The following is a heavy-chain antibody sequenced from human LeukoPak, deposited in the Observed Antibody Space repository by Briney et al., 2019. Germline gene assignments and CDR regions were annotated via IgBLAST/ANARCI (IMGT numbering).Heavy chain of an antibody. J-gene: IGHJ5*02. CDR2: FDPEDGET. CDR1: GYTLTELS. D-gene: IGHD3-3*01. CDR3: ATLLRFLEWPANGFDP. V-gene: IGHV1-24*01. Sequence: GASVKVSCKVSGYTLTELSMHWVRQAPGKGLEWMGGFDPEDGETIYAQKFQGRVTMTEDTSTDTAYMELSSLRSEDTAVYYCATLLRFLEWPANGFDPWGQGTLVTVSS.